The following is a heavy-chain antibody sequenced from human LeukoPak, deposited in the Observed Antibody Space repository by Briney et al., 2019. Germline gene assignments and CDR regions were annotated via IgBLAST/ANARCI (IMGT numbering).Heavy chain of an antibody. J-gene: IGHJ4*01. CDR3: ARELPREVTLDY. V-gene: IGHV3-74*01. Sequence: PAGGSLRLSCVASKFNFFSYGMQWVRQAPGKGLVWVSRIFTDGSTTSYADSVKGRFTISRDNARNTLYLQMNSLRVEDTAVYHCARELPREVTLDYWGQGTLVTVSP. CDR1: KFNFFSYG. D-gene: IGHD2-21*02. CDR2: IFTDGSTT.